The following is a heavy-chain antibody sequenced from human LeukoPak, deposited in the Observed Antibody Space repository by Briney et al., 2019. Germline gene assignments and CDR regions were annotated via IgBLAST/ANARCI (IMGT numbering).Heavy chain of an antibody. CDR3: ATRGCSGSSCYSADY. V-gene: IGHV3-30*03. CDR2: ISYDVTFK. J-gene: IGHJ4*02. D-gene: IGHD2-15*01. CDR1: GFTFSTHG. Sequence: GRSLSLSCAASGFTFSTHGMHWVRQPPGRGLEWLAMISYDVTFKTYADSVKGRFTISRDNPRNTLYLQMNSLSSEDTAVYYCATRGCSGSSCYSADYWGQGTLVTVSS.